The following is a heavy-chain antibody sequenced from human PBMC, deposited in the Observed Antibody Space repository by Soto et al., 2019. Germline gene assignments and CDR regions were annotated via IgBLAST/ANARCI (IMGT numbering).Heavy chain of an antibody. CDR3: ARGLGYCSSTSCKGEDWFDP. D-gene: IGHD2-2*01. CDR2: INHSGST. CDR1: GGSFSGYH. Sequence: SETLSLTCAVYGGSFSGYHWSRIRQPPGKGLEWIGEINHSGSTNYNPSLKSRVTISVDTSKNQFSLKLSSVTAADTAVYYCARGLGYCSSTSCKGEDWFDPWGQGTLVTVSS. V-gene: IGHV4-34*01. J-gene: IGHJ5*02.